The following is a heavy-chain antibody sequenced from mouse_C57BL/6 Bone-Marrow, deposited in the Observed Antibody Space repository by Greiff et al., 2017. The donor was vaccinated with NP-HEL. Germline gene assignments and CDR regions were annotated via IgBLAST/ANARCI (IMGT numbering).Heavy chain of an antibody. D-gene: IGHD1-1*01. J-gene: IGHJ2*01. CDR1: GYTFTSYW. V-gene: IGHV1-69*01. CDR2: IDPSDSYT. CDR3: ASGKVYYYGSNFDY. Sequence: QVQLQQPGAELVMPGASVKLSCKASGYTFTSYWMHWVKQRPGQGLEWIGEIDPSDSYTNYNQKFKGKSTLTVDKSSSTAYMQLSSLTSEDSAVYYCASGKVYYYGSNFDYWGQGTTLTVSS.